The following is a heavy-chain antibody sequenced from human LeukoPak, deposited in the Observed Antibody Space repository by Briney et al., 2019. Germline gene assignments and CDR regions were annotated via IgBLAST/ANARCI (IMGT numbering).Heavy chain of an antibody. D-gene: IGHD4-17*01. Sequence: SETLSLTCTLSVRSISIYYWSCIRHPPGKGREWIGYIYYSGNTNYNPSLKSRVTTPVDTSQNQSSFKFRSATSADTACFFFARVLYYGDSGGYCDYWGGGALVSVSS. CDR1: VRSISIYY. J-gene: IGHJ4*02. CDR3: ARVLYYGDSGGYCDY. CDR2: IYYSGNT. V-gene: IGHV4-59*01.